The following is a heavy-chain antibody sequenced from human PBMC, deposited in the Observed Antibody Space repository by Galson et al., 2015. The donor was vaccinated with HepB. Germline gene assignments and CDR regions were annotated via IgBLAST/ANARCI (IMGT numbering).Heavy chain of an antibody. CDR2: IRNKANNHTT. V-gene: IGHV3-72*01. Sequence: SLRLSCAASGFIFSDHHMDWVRPAPGKGLEWVGRIRNKANNHTTENAASAKGRFTISRDDSMNSLYLQMNSLKTEDTAVYYCARARDCSRTSCYGFFQQWGPGALVAVSS. D-gene: IGHD2-2*01. CDR1: GFIFSDHH. J-gene: IGHJ1*01. CDR3: ARARDCSRTSCYGFFQQ.